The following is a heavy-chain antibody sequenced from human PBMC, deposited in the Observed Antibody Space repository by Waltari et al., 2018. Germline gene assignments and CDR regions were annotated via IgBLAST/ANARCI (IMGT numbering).Heavy chain of an antibody. J-gene: IGHJ6*02. V-gene: IGHV1-8*03. CDR3: ARGGGDYDDYYYYGMDV. Sequence: QVQLVQSGAEVKKPGASVKVSCKASGYTFTSYDDNWVRQATGQGLEWMGWMNPNSGNTGYAQKFQGRVTITRNTSISTAYMERSSLRSEDTAVYYCARGGGDYDDYYYYGMDVWGQGTTVTVSS. CDR1: GYTFTSYD. D-gene: IGHD4-17*01. CDR2: MNPNSGNT.